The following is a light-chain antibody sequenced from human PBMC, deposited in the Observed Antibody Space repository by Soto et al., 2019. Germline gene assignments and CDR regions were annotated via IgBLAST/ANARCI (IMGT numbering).Light chain of an antibody. CDR2: GNS. Sequence: QSVLTQPPSVSGAPGQRVTISCTGSSSNIGAGYDVHWYQQLPGTAPKLLIYGNSNRPSGVPDRFSGSKSGTSASLAITGLQAVDEADYYCQSYDTSLYGYVFGTGTKLTVL. CDR1: SSNIGAGYD. CDR3: QSYDTSLYGYV. J-gene: IGLJ1*01. V-gene: IGLV1-40*01.